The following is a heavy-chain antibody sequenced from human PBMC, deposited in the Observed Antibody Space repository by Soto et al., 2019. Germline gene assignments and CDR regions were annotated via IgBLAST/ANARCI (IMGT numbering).Heavy chain of an antibody. CDR3: ARAATHYYYYGMDV. V-gene: IGHV4-34*01. CDR1: GGSFSGYY. D-gene: IGHD1-1*01. J-gene: IGHJ6*02. Sequence: QVQLQQWGAGLLKPSETLSLTCAVYGGSFSGYYWSWIRQPPGKGLEWIGEINHSGSTNYNPSLKSRVTISVDTSKNQFSLKLSSVAAADTAVYYWARAATHYYYYGMDVWGQGTTVTVSS. CDR2: INHSGST.